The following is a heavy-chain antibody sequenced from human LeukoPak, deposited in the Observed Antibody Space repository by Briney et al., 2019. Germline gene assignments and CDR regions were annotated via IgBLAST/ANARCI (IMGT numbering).Heavy chain of an antibody. CDR3: ARTTTTFDD. CDR1: GGSINIYY. V-gene: IGHV4-59*01. Sequence: SETLSLTCTVSGGSINIYYWSWIRQPPGKGLEWIGYVSDTGSTNYNPSLKSRVTISVDTSKNQFYLKLTSVTAADTAVYYCARTTTTFDDWGHGTLVTVSS. CDR2: VSDTGST. D-gene: IGHD4-11*01. J-gene: IGHJ4*01.